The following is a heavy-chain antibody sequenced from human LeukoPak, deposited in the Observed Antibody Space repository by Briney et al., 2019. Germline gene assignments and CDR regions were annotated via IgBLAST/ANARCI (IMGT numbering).Heavy chain of an antibody. V-gene: IGHV1-2*02. J-gene: IGHJ6*04. CDR2: INPNSGGT. D-gene: IGHD3-9*01. CDR1: GYTFTGYY. CDR3: ARVYYDILTGYSGPLDV. Sequence: ASVKVSCKASGYTFTGYYMHWVRQAPGQGLEWMGWINPNSGGTNYAQKFQGRVTMTRDTSISTAYMELSRLRSDDTAVYYCARVYYDILTGYSGPLDVWGKGTTVTVSS.